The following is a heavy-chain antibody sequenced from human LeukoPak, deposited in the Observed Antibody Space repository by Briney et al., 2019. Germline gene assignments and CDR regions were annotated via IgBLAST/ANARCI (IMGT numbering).Heavy chain of an antibody. CDR2: INPNSGGT. V-gene: IGHV1-2*06. CDR1: GYTFTGYY. CDR3: ATLPAAMKFSIDY. D-gene: IGHD2-2*01. Sequence: ASVKVSCKASGYTFTGYYMHWVRQAPGQGLEWMGRINPNSGGTNYAQKFQGRVTMTRDTSISTAYMELSRLRSEDTAVYYCATLPAAMKFSIDYWGQGTLVTVSS. J-gene: IGHJ4*02.